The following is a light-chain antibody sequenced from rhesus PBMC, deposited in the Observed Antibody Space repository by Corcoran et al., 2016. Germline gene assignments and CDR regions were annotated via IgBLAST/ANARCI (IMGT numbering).Light chain of an antibody. V-gene: IGKV1-28*03. CDR1: QGISSY. CDR3: LQHNSYPLT. J-gene: IGKJ4*01. CDR2: AAS. Sequence: DIQMTQSPSSLSASVGDTVTITCRASQGISSYLNWFQQKPGKAPNLLIYAASSLESGVPSRFSGSGSGTDFTLTISSLQPEDFAVYYCLQHNSYPLTFGGGTKVELK.